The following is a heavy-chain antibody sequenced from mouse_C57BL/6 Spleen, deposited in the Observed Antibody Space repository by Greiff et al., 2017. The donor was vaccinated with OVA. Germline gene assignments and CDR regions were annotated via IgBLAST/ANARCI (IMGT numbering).Heavy chain of an antibody. V-gene: IGHV7-3*01. CDR1: GFTFTDYY. CDR2: IRNKANGYTS. J-gene: IGHJ4*01. Sequence: EVQLVESGGGLVQPGGSLSLSCAASGFTFTDYYMSWVRQPPGQALEWLGFIRNKANGYTSEYSVSVKGRFTISRDNSQSILYLQRNALRAEDSATYYCARYYYGSNAMDYWGQGTSVTVSS. D-gene: IGHD1-1*01. CDR3: ARYYYGSNAMDY.